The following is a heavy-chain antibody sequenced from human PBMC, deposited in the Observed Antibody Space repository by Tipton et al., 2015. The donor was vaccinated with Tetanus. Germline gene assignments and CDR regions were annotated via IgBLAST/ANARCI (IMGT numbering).Heavy chain of an antibody. CDR1: GLTFINAW. V-gene: IGHV3-15*01. D-gene: IGHD2-21*01. CDR2: IKSKSDGGTA. J-gene: IGHJ4*02. CDR3: STRPPPCFDHAIALDF. Sequence: SLRLSCAASGLTFINAWMSWVRQAPGKGLECVGRIKSKSDGGTADYAAPVKGRFTISRDDSKNTLYLQMNSLKIEDTAVYYCSTRPPPCFDHAIALDFWGQGALVTVSS.